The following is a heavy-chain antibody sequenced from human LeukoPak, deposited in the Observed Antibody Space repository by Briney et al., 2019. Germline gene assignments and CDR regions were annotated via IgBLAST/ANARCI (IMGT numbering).Heavy chain of an antibody. V-gene: IGHV1-2*06. J-gene: IGHJ4*02. D-gene: IGHD3-22*01. CDR1: GYTFTGCY. CDR3: AAYDSSGYYYARGSLDY. CDR2: INPNSGGT. Sequence: ASVKVSCKASGYTFTGCYMHWVRQAPGQGLEWMGRINPNSGGTNYAQKFQGRVTMTRDTSISTAYMELSRLRSDDTAVYYCAAYDSSGYYYARGSLDYWGQGTLVTLSS.